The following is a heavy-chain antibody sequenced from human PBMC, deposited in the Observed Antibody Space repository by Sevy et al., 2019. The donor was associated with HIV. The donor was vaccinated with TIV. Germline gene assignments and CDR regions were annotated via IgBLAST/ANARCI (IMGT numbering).Heavy chain of an antibody. CDR1: GFSFSQYS. V-gene: IGHV3-48*02. J-gene: IGHJ4*02. Sequence: GGSLILSCAASGFSFSQYSMNWVRQAPGKGLEWLSYISGSSGTIYYAGSVKGRFTISRDNAKNSVYLQMNSLRDEDSAVYYCARVVLYYDANYCDFWGQGALVTVSS. D-gene: IGHD3-22*01. CDR3: ARVVLYYDANYCDF. CDR2: ISGSSGTI.